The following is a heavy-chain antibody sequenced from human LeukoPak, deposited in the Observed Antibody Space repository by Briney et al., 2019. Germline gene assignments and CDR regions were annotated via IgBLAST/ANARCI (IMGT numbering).Heavy chain of an antibody. D-gene: IGHD1-1*01. V-gene: IGHV3-48*03. CDR3: AREGVFDDDHYFDY. CDR1: GFTFSSYE. CDR2: ISSSGSTI. J-gene: IGHJ4*02. Sequence: PGGSLRLSCAASGFTFSSYEMNWVRQAPGKGLEWVSYISSSGSTIYYADSVKGRFTISRDNAKNSLYLQMNSLRAEDTAVYYCAREGVFDDDHYFDYWGQGTLVTVSS.